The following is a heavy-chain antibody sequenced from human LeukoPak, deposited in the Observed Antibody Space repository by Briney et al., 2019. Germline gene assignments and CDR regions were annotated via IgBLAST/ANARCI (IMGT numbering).Heavy chain of an antibody. D-gene: IGHD1-1*01. J-gene: IGHJ4*02. V-gene: IGHV3-23*01. Sequence: GGSLRLSCAASGLTLSRYAMSWLRQAPGKGLEWVSAISGSGGSTYYADSVKGRFTISRDSSKNTLYLQMNSVRAEDTAVYYCAKLRYLEYFDYWGQGTLVTVSS. CDR3: AKLRYLEYFDY. CDR1: GLTLSRYA. CDR2: ISGSGGST.